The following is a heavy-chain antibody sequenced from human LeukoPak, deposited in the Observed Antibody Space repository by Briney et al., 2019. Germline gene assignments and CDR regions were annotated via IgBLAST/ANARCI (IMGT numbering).Heavy chain of an antibody. J-gene: IGHJ4*02. CDR1: GFTFSRIA. V-gene: IGHV3-23*01. CDR3: AKDVTTVGRGY. Sequence: PGGSLRLSCAASGFTFSRIAMSWVRQAPGKGLEWVSSISGSGISTYYADSVKGRFTISRDNSKNTLHLQMSSLRADDTALYYCAKDVTTVGRGYWGQGTLVTVSS. D-gene: IGHD4-11*01. CDR2: ISGSGIST.